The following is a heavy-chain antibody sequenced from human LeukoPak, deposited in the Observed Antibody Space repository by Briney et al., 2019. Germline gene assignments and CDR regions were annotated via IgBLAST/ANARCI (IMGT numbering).Heavy chain of an antibody. V-gene: IGHV3-30*18. J-gene: IGHJ4*02. CDR1: GFTFSSYG. CDR3: AKETSRWLLRTIFDY. Sequence: PGGSLRLSCAASGFTFSSYGMHWVRQAPGKGLEWVAVISYDGSNKYYADSVKGRFTISRDNSKNTLYLQMNSLRAEDTAVYYCAKETSRWLLRTIFDYWGQGTLVTVSS. CDR2: ISYDGSNK. D-gene: IGHD3-22*01.